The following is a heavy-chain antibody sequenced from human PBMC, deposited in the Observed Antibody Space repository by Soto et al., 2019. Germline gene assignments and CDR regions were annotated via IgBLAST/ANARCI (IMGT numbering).Heavy chain of an antibody. Sequence: PSETLSLTCAVYGGSFSSYYWSWIRQPPGKGLEWIGYIYYSGSTNYNPSLKSRVTISVDTSKNQFSLKLSSVTAADTAVYYCARGDSGSWYSWFDPWGQGTRVPVAS. J-gene: IGHJ5*02. CDR2: IYYSGST. D-gene: IGHD6-13*01. CDR3: ARGDSGSWYSWFDP. CDR1: GGSFSSYY. V-gene: IGHV4-59*08.